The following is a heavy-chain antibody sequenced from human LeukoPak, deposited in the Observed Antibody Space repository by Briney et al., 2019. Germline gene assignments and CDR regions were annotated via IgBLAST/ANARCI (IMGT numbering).Heavy chain of an antibody. V-gene: IGHV1-2*02. CDR1: GYTFTGYY. J-gene: IGHJ5*02. D-gene: IGHD6-6*01. CDR3: ARDCDSSSSDWFDP. Sequence: GASVKVSCKASGYTFTGYYMHWVRQAPGQGLEWMGWINPNSGGTNYAQKFQGRVTMTRDTSISTAYMELSRLRSDDTAVYYCARDCDSSSSDWFDPWGQGTLVTVSS. CDR2: INPNSGGT.